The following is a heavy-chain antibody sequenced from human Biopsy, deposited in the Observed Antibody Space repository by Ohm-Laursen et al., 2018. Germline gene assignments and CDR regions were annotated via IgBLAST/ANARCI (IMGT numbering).Heavy chain of an antibody. Sequence: SLRLSCAASGISFSRSAMNWVRQAPGKGLEWVSVISWNSVGIGYADSVKGRFTISRDNAKNFLYLEMNNLRPEDTALYYCAKIHCSGGSCYPNAFDMWGHGTRVTVS. CDR3: AKIHCSGGSCYPNAFDM. J-gene: IGHJ3*02. CDR1: GISFSRSA. D-gene: IGHD2-15*01. CDR2: ISWNSVGI. V-gene: IGHV3-9*01.